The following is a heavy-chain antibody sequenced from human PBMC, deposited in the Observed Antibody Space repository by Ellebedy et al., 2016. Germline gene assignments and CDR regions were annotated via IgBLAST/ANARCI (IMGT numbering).Heavy chain of an antibody. D-gene: IGHD1-7*01. Sequence: GGSLRLSCAASGFTFSSYWMHWVRQAPGKGLEWVSGISWNSGSIGYADPVKGRFTISRDNAKNSLYLQMKSLRAEDTALYYCAKDRTGTSPRSAFDIWGQGTMVTVSS. V-gene: IGHV3-9*01. CDR2: ISWNSGSI. CDR1: GFTFSSYW. CDR3: AKDRTGTSPRSAFDI. J-gene: IGHJ3*02.